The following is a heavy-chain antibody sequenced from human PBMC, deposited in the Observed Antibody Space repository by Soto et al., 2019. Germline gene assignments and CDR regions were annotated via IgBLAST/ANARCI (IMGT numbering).Heavy chain of an antibody. Sequence: GGSLRLSCAASGFTFSSYEMNWVRQAPGKGLEWVSYISSSGSTIYYADSVKGRFTISRDNAKNSLYLQMNSLRAEDTAVYYCASDKKVRAAAVRDYYYGMDVWGQGTTVTVSS. CDR1: GFTFSSYE. D-gene: IGHD6-13*01. V-gene: IGHV3-48*03. J-gene: IGHJ6*02. CDR2: ISSSGSTI. CDR3: ASDKKVRAAAVRDYYYGMDV.